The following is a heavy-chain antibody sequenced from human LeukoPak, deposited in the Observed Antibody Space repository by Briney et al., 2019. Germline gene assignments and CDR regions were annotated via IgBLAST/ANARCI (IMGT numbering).Heavy chain of an antibody. D-gene: IGHD6-13*01. J-gene: IGHJ4*02. V-gene: IGHV4-34*01. Sequence: SETLSLTCAVYGGSFSGYYWSWIRQPPGKGLEWIGEINHSGSTNYNPSLKSRVTISVDTSNNQFSLKLSSVTAADTAVYYCARQDSSSWYEKGPIDYWGQGTLVTVSS. CDR3: ARQDSSSWYEKGPIDY. CDR2: INHSGST. CDR1: GGSFSGYY.